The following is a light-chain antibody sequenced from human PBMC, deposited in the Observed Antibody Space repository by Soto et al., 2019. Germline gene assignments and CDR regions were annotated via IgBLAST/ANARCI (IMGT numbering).Light chain of an antibody. CDR1: QSVSSY. CDR3: QQRSNWYT. CDR2: DAS. J-gene: IGKJ2*01. V-gene: IGKV3-11*01. Sequence: EIVLTQSPATLSLSPGERATLSCRASQSVSSYLAWYQQKPGQAPRVLIYDASNRATGIPARFSGSGSGADFTLTISSLEPEDFAVYYCQQRSNWYTFGQGTKVDIK.